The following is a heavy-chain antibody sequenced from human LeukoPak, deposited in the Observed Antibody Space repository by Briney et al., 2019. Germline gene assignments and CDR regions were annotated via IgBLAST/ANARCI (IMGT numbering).Heavy chain of an antibody. CDR1: GGSFSDYY. J-gene: IGHJ4*02. V-gene: IGHV4-34*01. Sequence: SETLSLTCAVYGGSFSDYYWTWIRQPPGKGLEWIAQINHSGSANYNPSLKSRVTIYVDTSKNQLSLKLSSVTAADTAVYYCARVGIQHCSSTSCPGDYWGQGTLVTVSS. CDR2: INHSGSA. CDR3: ARVGIQHCSSTSCPGDY. D-gene: IGHD2-2*01.